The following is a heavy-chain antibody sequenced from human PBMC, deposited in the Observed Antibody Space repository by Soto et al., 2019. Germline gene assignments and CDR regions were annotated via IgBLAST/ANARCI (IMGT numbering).Heavy chain of an antibody. J-gene: IGHJ5*02. Sequence: WETLSLTCAVSGGSISSGYWWSWVRQPPGKGLEWIGEIYHSGSTNYNPSLKSRVTISLDKSKNQFSLNLSSVTAADMAVYYCAKGVYGSGSPNWFDPWGQGTQVTVSS. D-gene: IGHD3-10*01. CDR3: AKGVYGSGSPNWFDP. V-gene: IGHV4-4*02. CDR1: GGSISSGYW. CDR2: IYHSGST.